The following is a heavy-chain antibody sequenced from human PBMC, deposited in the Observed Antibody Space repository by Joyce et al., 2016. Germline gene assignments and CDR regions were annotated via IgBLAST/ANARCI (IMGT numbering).Heavy chain of an antibody. CDR3: VGGRGWKFDH. J-gene: IGHJ4*02. D-gene: IGHD6-19*01. V-gene: IGHV3-7*03. Sequence: EVQLVESGGGLVQPGGSLRLSCAGSGFIFNKYWMNWVRQAPGKGLEWVDNIKKDGSETNYVDSVKGRFTISRDNAKNSLFLQMHSLRAEDTAVYFCVGGRGWKFDHWGQGILVTVSS. CDR1: GFIFNKYW. CDR2: IKKDGSET.